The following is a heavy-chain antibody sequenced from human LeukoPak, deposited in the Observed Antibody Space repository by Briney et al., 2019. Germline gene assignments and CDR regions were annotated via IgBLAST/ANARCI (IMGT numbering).Heavy chain of an antibody. CDR3: ARSLFTPYYDSSGYRVGRAFDI. J-gene: IGHJ3*02. V-gene: IGHV1-69*05. CDR1: GGTFSSYA. D-gene: IGHD3-22*01. Sequence: GASVKVSCKASGGTFSSYAISWVRQAPGQGLEWMGGIIPIFGTANYAQKFQGRVTITTDESTSTAYMELSSLRSEDAAVYYCARSLFTPYYDSSGYRVGRAFDIWGQGTMVTVSS. CDR2: IIPIFGTA.